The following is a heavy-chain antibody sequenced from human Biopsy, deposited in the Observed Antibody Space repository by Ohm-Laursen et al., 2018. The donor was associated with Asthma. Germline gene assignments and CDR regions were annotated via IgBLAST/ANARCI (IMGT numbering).Heavy chain of an antibody. CDR2: LIPVLGTP. V-gene: IGHV1-69*13. J-gene: IGHJ6*02. D-gene: IGHD5-12*01. CDR3: ARGYSGSDRIVYYYSGLEV. Sequence: VKISCKASGYSFSNYAISWVRQAPGQGLEWMGGLIPVLGTPDHAQMFEGRVTITADESTSTAYMELSSLSSEDTAVYYCARGYSGSDRIVYYYSGLEVWGQGTTVTVSS. CDR1: GYSFSNYA.